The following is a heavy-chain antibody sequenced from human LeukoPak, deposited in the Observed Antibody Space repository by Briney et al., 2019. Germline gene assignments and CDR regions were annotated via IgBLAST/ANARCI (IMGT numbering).Heavy chain of an antibody. CDR3: AHRRRRGAEDAFDI. CDR2: IYTSGYT. Sequence: SETLSLTCTVSGGSISSGSYYWTWIRQPAGKGLEWIGRIYTSGYTDYNSSLKSRVSMSVDTSKNQFSLKLTSVTAADTAVYYCAHRRRRGAEDAFDIWGQGTMVTVSS. D-gene: IGHD1-26*01. V-gene: IGHV4-61*02. CDR1: GGSISSGSYY. J-gene: IGHJ3*02.